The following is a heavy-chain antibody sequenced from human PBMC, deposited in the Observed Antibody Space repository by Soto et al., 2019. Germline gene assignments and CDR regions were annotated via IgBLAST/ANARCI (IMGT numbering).Heavy chain of an antibody. CDR1: GGTFSSYA. J-gene: IGHJ5*02. CDR3: ARDPNVDTAMVLKNWFDP. CDR2: IIPIFGTA. D-gene: IGHD5-18*01. V-gene: IGHV1-69*13. Sequence: ASVKVSCKASGGTFSSYAISWVRQAPGQGLEWMGGIIPIFGTANYAQKFQGRVTITADESTSTAYMELSSLRSEDTAVYYCARDPNVDTAMVLKNWFDPWGQGTLVTVSS.